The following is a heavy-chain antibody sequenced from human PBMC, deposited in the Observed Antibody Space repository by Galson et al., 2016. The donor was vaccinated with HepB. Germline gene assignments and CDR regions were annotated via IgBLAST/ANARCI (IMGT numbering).Heavy chain of an antibody. CDR1: GGSISSTNW. V-gene: IGHV4-4*02. Sequence: SETLSLTCAVSGGSISSTNWWTWVRQPPGKGLEWIGEIFHSGSTNYNPSLKSRVTISVDKSNNQFSLKVSSVTAADTAVYYCARTTLTGYYLELWGQGTLVTVSS. D-gene: IGHD3-9*01. CDR3: ARTTLTGYYLEL. CDR2: IFHSGST. J-gene: IGHJ4*02.